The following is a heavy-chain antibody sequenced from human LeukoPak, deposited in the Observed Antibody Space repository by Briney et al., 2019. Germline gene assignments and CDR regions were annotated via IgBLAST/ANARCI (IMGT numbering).Heavy chain of an antibody. CDR2: MNPNSGNT. V-gene: IGHV1-8*03. CDR3: ARDTRAASGSYFDY. D-gene: IGHD6-13*01. J-gene: IGHJ4*02. CDR1: GYTFTSYD. Sequence: ASVKVSCKASGYTFTSYDINWVRQATGQGLEWMGWMNPNSGNTGYAQKFQGRVTITRNTSISTAYMELSSLRSEDTAVYYCARDTRAASGSYFDYWGQGTLVIVSS.